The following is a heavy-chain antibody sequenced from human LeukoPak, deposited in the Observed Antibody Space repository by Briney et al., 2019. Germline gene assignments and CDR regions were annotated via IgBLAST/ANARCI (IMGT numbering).Heavy chain of an antibody. CDR2: ISYDGSNK. CDR3: ARYGGNFDY. J-gene: IGHJ4*02. CDR1: GFTFSSYA. Sequence: GGSLRLSCAASGFTFSSYAMHWVRQAPGKGLEWVAVISYDGSNKYYGDSVKGRFTISRDISKNTLYLQMNSLRADDTAVYYCARYGGNFDYWGQGTLVTVSS. D-gene: IGHD4-23*01. V-gene: IGHV3-30*04.